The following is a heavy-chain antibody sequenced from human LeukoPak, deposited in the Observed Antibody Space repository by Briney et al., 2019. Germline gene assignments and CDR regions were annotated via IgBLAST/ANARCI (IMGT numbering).Heavy chain of an antibody. CDR3: ATYTLSQFWSGYYHFDY. CDR1: GGNFISYA. Sequence: SVKVSCKASGGNFISYAVSWVRQAPGQGLEWMGGIIPMFGTSNYAQKFQGRVTITTDESTTTAYMELSSLSSEDTAVYYCATYTLSQFWSGYYHFDYWGQGTLVTVSS. CDR2: IIPMFGTS. J-gene: IGHJ4*02. D-gene: IGHD3-3*01. V-gene: IGHV1-69*05.